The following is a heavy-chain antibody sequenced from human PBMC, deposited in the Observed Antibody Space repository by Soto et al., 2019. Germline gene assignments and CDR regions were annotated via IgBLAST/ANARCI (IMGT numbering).Heavy chain of an antibody. CDR2: ISYDGSNK. V-gene: IGHV3-30-3*01. CDR1: GFTFSSYA. CDR3: ARDQLVAGTGYYYYGMDV. D-gene: IGHD6-19*01. J-gene: IGHJ6*02. Sequence: GGSLRLSCAAPGFTFSSYAMHWVRQAPGKGLEWVAVISYDGSNKYYADSVKSRFTISRDNSKNTLYLQMNSLRAEDTAVYYCARDQLVAGTGYYYYGMDVWGQGTTVTVSS.